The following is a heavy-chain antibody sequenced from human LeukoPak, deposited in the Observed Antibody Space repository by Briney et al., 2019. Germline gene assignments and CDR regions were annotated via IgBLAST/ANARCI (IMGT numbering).Heavy chain of an antibody. CDR1: GGSFNGYY. CDR3: ARRRLLLRRIDY. Sequence: SETLSLTCAVYGGSFNGYYWSWIRQPPGKGLEWIGEINHSGSTNYNPSLKSRVTISVDTSKNQFSLKLSSVTAADTAVYYCARRRLLLRRIDYWGQGTLVTVSS. CDR2: INHSGST. J-gene: IGHJ4*02. D-gene: IGHD2-21*02. V-gene: IGHV4-34*01.